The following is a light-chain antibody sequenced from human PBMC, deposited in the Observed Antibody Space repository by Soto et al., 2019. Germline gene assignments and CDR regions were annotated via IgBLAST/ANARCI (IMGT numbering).Light chain of an antibody. J-gene: IGKJ4*01. CDR3: QQRSNWPLT. CDR1: LTISDNY. CDR2: GAS. Sequence: EIVLTHSPGTLSLSPGERATLSCRASLTISDNYLAWYQQKAGQAPRLVIFGASSRATGIPDRFSASGSGTDFTLTISSLEPEDFAVYYCQQRSNWPLTFGGGTKVDIK. V-gene: IGKV3D-20*02.